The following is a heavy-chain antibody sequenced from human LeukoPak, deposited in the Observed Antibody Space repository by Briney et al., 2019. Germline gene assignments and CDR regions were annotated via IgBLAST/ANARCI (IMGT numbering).Heavy chain of an antibody. Sequence: GGSLRLSCAASGFTFSSYGMHWVRQAPGKGLEWVAVISYDGSNKYYADSVKGRFTISRDNSKNTLYLQMNSLRAEDTAVYYCARGGRDSSGWYGDYWGQGTLVTVSS. CDR3: ARGGRDSSGWYGDY. J-gene: IGHJ4*02. CDR1: GFTFSSYG. V-gene: IGHV3-30*03. D-gene: IGHD6-19*01. CDR2: ISYDGSNK.